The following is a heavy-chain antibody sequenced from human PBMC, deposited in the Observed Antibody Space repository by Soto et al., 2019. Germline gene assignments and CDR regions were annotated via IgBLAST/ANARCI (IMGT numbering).Heavy chain of an antibody. Sequence: QVQLVQSGAEVKKPGSSVKVSCKATGGTFSNYPITWMRQAPGQGLECMGGVIPTFGPANYAHNFQCRLTITADKSTSTTYMELTSLRSEDTDVYYCVTERQPNWGQGTLVTVSS. CDR3: VTERQPN. CDR1: GGTFSNYP. D-gene: IGHD6-13*01. V-gene: IGHV1-69*14. J-gene: IGHJ1*01. CDR2: VIPTFGPA.